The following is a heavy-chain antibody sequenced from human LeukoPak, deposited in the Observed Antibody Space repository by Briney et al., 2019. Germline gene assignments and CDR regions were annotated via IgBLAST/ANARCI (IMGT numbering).Heavy chain of an antibody. V-gene: IGHV3-23*01. CDR2: ISGSGGST. Sequence: GGSLRLSCAASGFTFSSYAMSWVRQAPGKGLEWVSAISGSGGSTYYADSVKGRFTISRDNSKNALYLQMNSLRAEVTAVYYCAKGAGVVVITAVCFDYWGQGTLVTVSS. J-gene: IGHJ4*02. CDR3: AKGAGVVVITAVCFDY. D-gene: IGHD3-22*01. CDR1: GFTFSSYA.